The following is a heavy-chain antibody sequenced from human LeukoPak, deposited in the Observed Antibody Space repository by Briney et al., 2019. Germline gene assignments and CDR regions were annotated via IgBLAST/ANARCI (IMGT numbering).Heavy chain of an antibody. CDR1: GGSISSGGYY. V-gene: IGHV4-31*03. Sequence: SETLSLTCTVSGGSISSGGYYWSWIRQHPGKGLEWIGYIYYSGSTYYNPCLKSRVTISVDTSKNQFSLKLSSVTAADTAVYYCARASARYYYDSSGSTNWLDPWGQGTLVTVSS. CDR2: IYYSGST. CDR3: ARASARYYYDSSGSTNWLDP. D-gene: IGHD3-22*01. J-gene: IGHJ5*02.